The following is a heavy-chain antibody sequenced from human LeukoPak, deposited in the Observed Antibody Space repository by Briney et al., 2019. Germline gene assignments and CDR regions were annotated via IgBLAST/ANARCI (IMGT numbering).Heavy chain of an antibody. CDR3: ARDSSGAGNSWFDP. D-gene: IGHD6-19*01. V-gene: IGHV4-59*11. CDR2: MYNSETT. Sequence: SETLSLTCTVSGVSISSHYWSWIRQPPGKGLEWIGYMYNSETTKYNPSLKSRVTISVDTSKKKFSLTLRSVTAADTAVYYCARDSSGAGNSWFDPWGQGTLVTVSS. J-gene: IGHJ5*02. CDR1: GVSISSHY.